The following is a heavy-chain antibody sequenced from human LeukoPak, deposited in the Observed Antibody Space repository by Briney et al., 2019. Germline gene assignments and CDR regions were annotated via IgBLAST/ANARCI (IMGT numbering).Heavy chain of an antibody. CDR3: ARSAAYYNEADM. D-gene: IGHD3-9*01. CDR2: INPSGGST. Sequence: ASVKVSCKTSGYTFTSYYIHWVRQAPGQGLEWMGIINPSGGSTTYAQKFQGRLTMTSATSTSTVYMELSSLRSEDTAVYYCARSAAYYNEADMWGQGTMVTVSS. V-gene: IGHV1-46*01. CDR1: GYTFTSYY. J-gene: IGHJ3*02.